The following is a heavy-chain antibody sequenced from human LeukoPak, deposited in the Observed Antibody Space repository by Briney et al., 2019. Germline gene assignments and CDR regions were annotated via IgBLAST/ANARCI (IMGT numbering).Heavy chain of an antibody. J-gene: IGHJ4*02. CDR2: INHSGST. D-gene: IGHD2-15*01. CDR1: GGSFSGYY. Sequence: SETLSLTCAVYGGSFSGYYWSWIRQPPGKGLEWIGEINHSGSTNYNPSLKSRVTISVDTSKNQFSLKLSSVTAADTAVYYCASNGPQPDRPPNDCSGGSCYPETFDYWGQGTLVTVSS. CDR3: ASNGPQPDRPPNDCSGGSCYPETFDY. V-gene: IGHV4-34*01.